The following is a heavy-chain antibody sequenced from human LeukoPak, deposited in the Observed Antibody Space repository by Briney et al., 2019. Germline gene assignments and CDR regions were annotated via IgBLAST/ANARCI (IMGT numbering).Heavy chain of an antibody. D-gene: IGHD2-2*01. V-gene: IGHV3-48*01. J-gene: IGHJ5*02. CDR3: ARDAAGCSGTSCLFNCFDP. CDR1: GFTFSSYS. CDR2: IRSTSSTI. Sequence: GGSLRLSCAASGFTFSSYSMNWVRQAPGKGLEWVSYIRSTSSTIYYADSVKGRFTISRDSAKNSLYLQMNSLRAEDTAVYYCARDAAGCSGTSCLFNCFDPWGQGTLVTVSS.